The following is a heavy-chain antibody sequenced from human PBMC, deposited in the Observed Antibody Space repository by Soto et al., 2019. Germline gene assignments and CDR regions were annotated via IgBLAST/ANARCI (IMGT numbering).Heavy chain of an antibody. D-gene: IGHD3-10*01. CDR3: ARGRGVNDAFDI. CDR2: ISSSSSYI. CDR1: GFTFSSYS. V-gene: IGHV3-21*01. J-gene: IGHJ3*02. Sequence: GESLKISCAASGFTFSSYSMNWVRQAPGKGLEWVSSISSSSSYIYYADSVKGRFTISRDNAKNSLYLQMNSLRAEDTAVYYCARGRGVNDAFDIWGQGTMVTVSS.